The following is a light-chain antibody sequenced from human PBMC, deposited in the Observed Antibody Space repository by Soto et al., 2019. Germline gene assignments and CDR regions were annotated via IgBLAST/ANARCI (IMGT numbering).Light chain of an antibody. J-gene: IGLJ1*01. CDR1: SSDVGGYNY. Sequence: QSALTQPPSASGSPGQSVAISCTGTSSDVGGYNYVSWYQQHPGKAPKLMIYEVNNRPSWVPYRFSGSKSGNTASLTVSGLQDEDEADYNSYSYGGSTYVFGTGTKVTVL. CDR3: YSYGGSTYV. CDR2: EVN. V-gene: IGLV2-8*01.